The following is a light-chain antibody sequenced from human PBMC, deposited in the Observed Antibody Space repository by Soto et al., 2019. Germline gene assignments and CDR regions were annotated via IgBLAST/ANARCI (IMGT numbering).Light chain of an antibody. CDR3: SSYAGSNKNV. Sequence: QPVLTQPPSASGSPGQSVTISCTGTSSDVGGYNYVSWYQQHPGKAPKLMIYEVSKRPSGVPDRFSGSKSGNTASLTVSGLQAEDEADYYCSSYAGSNKNVFGTGTKLTVL. V-gene: IGLV2-8*01. CDR2: EVS. CDR1: SSDVGGYNY. J-gene: IGLJ1*01.